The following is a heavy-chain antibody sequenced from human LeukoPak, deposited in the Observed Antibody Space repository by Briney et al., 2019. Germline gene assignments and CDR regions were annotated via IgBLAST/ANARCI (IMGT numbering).Heavy chain of an antibody. V-gene: IGHV3-23*01. J-gene: IGHJ4*02. D-gene: IGHD5-24*01. CDR1: GFTVSSNY. CDR2: ISGSGGST. CDR3: AKLRDGYNSGYFDY. Sequence: GGSLRLSCAASGFTVSSNYMSWVRQAPGKGLEWVSAISGSGGSTYYADSVKGRFTISRDNSKNTLYLQMNSLRAEDTAVYYCAKLRDGYNSGYFDYWGQGTLVTVSS.